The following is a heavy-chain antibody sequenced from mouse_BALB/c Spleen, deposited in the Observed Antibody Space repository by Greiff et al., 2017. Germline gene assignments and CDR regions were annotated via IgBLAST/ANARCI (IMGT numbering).Heavy chain of an antibody. V-gene: IGHV1-14*01. Sequence: VQLQQSGPELVKPGASVKMSCKASGYTFTSYVMHWVKQKPGQGLEWIGYINPYNDGTKYNEKFKGKATLTSDKSYSTAYMELSSLTSEDSAVYYCARGRAYYAMDYWGQGTSVTVSS. CDR3: ARGRAYYAMDY. J-gene: IGHJ4*01. CDR2: INPYNDGT. CDR1: GYTFTSYV.